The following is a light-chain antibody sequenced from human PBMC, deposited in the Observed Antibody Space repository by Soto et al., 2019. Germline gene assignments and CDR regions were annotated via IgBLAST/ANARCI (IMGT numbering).Light chain of an antibody. CDR3: QQYGGSPWT. V-gene: IGKV3-20*01. CDR2: DAS. Sequence: ESVLTQSPGTLSLSPGDRATLSCRASQSVSSSYLAWYQQKPGQAPRLLIYDASSRATGIPDRFSGSGSGTDFTLTISRLEPEDFAMYYCQQYGGSPWTFGQGTKV. J-gene: IGKJ1*01. CDR1: QSVSSSY.